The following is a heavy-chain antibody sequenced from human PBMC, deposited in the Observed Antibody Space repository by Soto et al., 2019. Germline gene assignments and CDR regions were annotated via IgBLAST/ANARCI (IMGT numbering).Heavy chain of an antibody. D-gene: IGHD3-22*01. CDR1: GYTFTSYG. CDR2: INAYNGNT. CDR3: ARDGTLYDSSAYYYLY. Sequence: ASVKVSCKASGYTFTSYGISWVRQAPGQGLEWMGWINAYNGNTNYAQKLQGRVTMTTDTSTSTAYMELSSLRSEDTAMYYCARDGTLYDSSAYYYLYWGQGTLVTVSS. J-gene: IGHJ4*02. V-gene: IGHV1-18*04.